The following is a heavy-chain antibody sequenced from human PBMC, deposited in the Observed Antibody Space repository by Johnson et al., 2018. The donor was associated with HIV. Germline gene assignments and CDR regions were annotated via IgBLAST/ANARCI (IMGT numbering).Heavy chain of an antibody. D-gene: IGHD2-15*01. J-gene: IGHJ3*02. CDR1: GFTFSSYA. CDR2: ISYDGNNK. CDR3: AKDNLKRTRGSDAFDI. V-gene: IGHV3-30-3*01. Sequence: QVHLVESGGGVVQPGRSLRLSCAGSGFTFSSYAMHWVRQPPGKGLEWVAVISYDGNNKYYADSVTGRVTISRDNSKNTLYLQMNSLRAEDTAMYYCAKDNLKRTRGSDAFDIWGQGTRVTVSS.